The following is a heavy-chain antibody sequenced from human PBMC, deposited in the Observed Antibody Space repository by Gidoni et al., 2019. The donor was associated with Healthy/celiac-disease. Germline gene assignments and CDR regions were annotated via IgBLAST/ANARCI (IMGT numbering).Heavy chain of an antibody. V-gene: IGHV1-24*01. CDR3: ATRGEGIAVAGISNGMDV. Sequence: QVQLVQSGAEVKQPGASVKVSCKVSGYTIPELSMHWVRQAPGKGLEWMGGFDPEDGETIYAQKFQGRVTMTEDTSTDTAYMELSSLRSEDTAVYYCATRGEGIAVAGISNGMDVWGQGTTVTVSS. J-gene: IGHJ6*02. CDR1: GYTIPELS. CDR2: FDPEDGET. D-gene: IGHD6-19*01.